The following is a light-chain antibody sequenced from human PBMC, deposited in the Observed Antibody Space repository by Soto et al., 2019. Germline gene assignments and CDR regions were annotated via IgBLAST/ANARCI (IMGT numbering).Light chain of an antibody. CDR2: DVS. J-gene: IGLJ3*02. Sequence: QSVLTQPRSVSGSPGQSVTISCTGTTSDVGRYKYVSWYQHHPGRAPKLMIYDVSKRPSGVPDRFSGSKSDNTASLTISGLQAEDVADYYCCSYAGSYTLVFGGGTKLTVL. CDR1: TSDVGRYKY. CDR3: CSYAGSYTLV. V-gene: IGLV2-11*01.